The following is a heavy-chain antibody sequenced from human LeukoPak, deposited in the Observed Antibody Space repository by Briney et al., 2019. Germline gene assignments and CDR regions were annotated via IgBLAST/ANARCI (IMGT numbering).Heavy chain of an antibody. J-gene: IGHJ4*02. CDR2: INPNSGGT. CDR3: ARELSAAGILYDY. V-gene: IGHV1-2*02. CDR1: GYTFTGYY. Sequence: ASVKVSCKASGYTFTGYYMHWVRQAPGQGLEWMGWINPNSGGTNYAQKFQGRVTMTRDTSISTAYMELSRLRSDDTAVYYCARELSAAGILYDYWGQGTLVTVSS. D-gene: IGHD6-13*01.